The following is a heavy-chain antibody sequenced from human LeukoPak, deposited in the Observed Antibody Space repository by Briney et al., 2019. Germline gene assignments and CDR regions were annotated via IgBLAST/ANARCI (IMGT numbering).Heavy chain of an antibody. CDR1: GFTFDDYT. J-gene: IGHJ6*03. Sequence: PGGSLRLSCAASGFTFDDYTMHWVRQAPGKGLGWVSLISWDGGSTYYADSVKGRFTISRDNSKNSLYLQMNSLRTEDTALYYCAKALYYYYYMDVWGKGTTATVSS. V-gene: IGHV3-43*01. CDR3: AKALYYYYYMDV. CDR2: ISWDGGST.